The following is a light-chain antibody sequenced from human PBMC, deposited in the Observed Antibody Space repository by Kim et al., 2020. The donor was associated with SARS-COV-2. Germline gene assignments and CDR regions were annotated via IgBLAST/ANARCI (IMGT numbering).Light chain of an antibody. CDR3: ASHASASTWV. CDR1: SRDSGSYYE. CDR2: DVN. V-gene: IGLV2-14*03. Sequence: GQRITISCSGSSRDSGSYYEVSWYQQPPGKAPKLMIFDVNKRPSGVSDRFSGSKSGNTASLTISGLQADEESDYYCASHASASTWVFGGGTQLTVL. J-gene: IGLJ3*02.